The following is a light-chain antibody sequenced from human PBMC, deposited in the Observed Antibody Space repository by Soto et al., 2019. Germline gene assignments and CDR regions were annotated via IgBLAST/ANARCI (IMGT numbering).Light chain of an antibody. CDR3: AAWDDSLNGYV. Sequence: QSVLTQPPSASGTPGQRVTVSCSRSSSNIGSNTVNRYQQLPGTAPKLLIYTDNQRPSGVPDRFSGSKSGTSASLAISWLQSYYEADYYCAAWDDSLNGYVFGTGTKVTVL. CDR1: SSNIGSNT. CDR2: TDN. V-gene: IGLV1-44*01. J-gene: IGLJ1*01.